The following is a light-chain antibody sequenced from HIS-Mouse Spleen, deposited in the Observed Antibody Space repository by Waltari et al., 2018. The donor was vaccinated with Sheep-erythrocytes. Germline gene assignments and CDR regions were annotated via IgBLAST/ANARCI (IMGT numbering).Light chain of an antibody. CDR3: AAWDDSLNGVV. V-gene: IGLV1-44*01. CDR2: SNH. CDR1: SSNSGSNT. J-gene: IGLJ2*01. Sequence: QSVLTQPPSASGTPGQRVTISCSGSSSNSGSNTVNWYQQLPGTAPKLLIYSNHQRPSGVPDRFSGSKSGTSASLAISGLQSEDEADYYCAAWDDSLNGVVFGGGTKLTVL.